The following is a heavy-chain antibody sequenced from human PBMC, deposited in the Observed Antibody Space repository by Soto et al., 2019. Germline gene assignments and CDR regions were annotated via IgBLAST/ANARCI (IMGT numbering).Heavy chain of an antibody. J-gene: IGHJ4*02. CDR2: IYHSGST. V-gene: IGHV4-4*02. CDR3: ARAPKGGYSYGSLDY. Sequence: PSETLSLTCAVSGGSISSSNWWSWVRQPPGKGLEWIGEIYHSGSTNYNPSLKSRVTISVDKSKNQFSLKLSSVPAADTAVYYCARAPKGGYSYGSLDYWGQGTLVTVSS. CDR1: GGSISSSNW. D-gene: IGHD5-18*01.